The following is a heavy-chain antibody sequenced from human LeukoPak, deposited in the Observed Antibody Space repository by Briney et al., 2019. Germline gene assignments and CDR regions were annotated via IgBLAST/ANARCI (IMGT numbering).Heavy chain of an antibody. CDR3: ARLGAGPTYYDFWSGYSLFYFDY. Sequence: SETLSLTCTVSGGSTSSSNYYWGWIRQPPGKGLEWIVGIHYSGNTYYNPSLKSRVAISVDTSKNQFSLKLSSVTAADTAVYYCARLGAGPTYYDFWSGYSLFYFDYWGQGTLVTVSS. CDR2: IHYSGNT. V-gene: IGHV4-39*01. D-gene: IGHD3-3*01. CDR1: GGSTSSSNYY. J-gene: IGHJ4*02.